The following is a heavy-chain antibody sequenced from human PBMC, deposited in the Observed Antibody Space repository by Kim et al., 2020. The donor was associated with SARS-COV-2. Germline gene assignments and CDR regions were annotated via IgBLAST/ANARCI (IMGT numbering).Heavy chain of an antibody. J-gene: IGHJ5*02. V-gene: IGHV3-11*01. CDR3: ARDPGYSGYDSSWLDP. CDR1: GFTFSDYY. Sequence: GGSLRLSCAASGFTFSDYYMSWIRQAPGKGLEWVSYISSSGSTIYYADSVKGRFTISRDNAKNSLYLQMNSLRAEDTAVYYCARDPGYSGYDSSWLDPWGQGTLVTVSS. CDR2: ISSSGSTI. D-gene: IGHD5-12*01.